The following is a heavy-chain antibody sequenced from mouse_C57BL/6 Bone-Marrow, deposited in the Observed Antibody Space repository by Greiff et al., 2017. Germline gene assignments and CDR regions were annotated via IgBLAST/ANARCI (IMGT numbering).Heavy chain of an antibody. V-gene: IGHV1-59*01. CDR3: ARERLYYFDY. CDR1: GYTFTSYW. J-gene: IGHJ2*01. Sequence: QVQLQQSGAELVRPGTSVKLSCKASGYTFTSYWMHWVKQRPGQGLEWIGVIDPSDSYTNYNQKFKGKATLTVDTSSSTAYMQLSSLTSEDSAVYYCARERLYYFDYWGKGTTLTVSS. D-gene: IGHD3-3*01. CDR2: IDPSDSYT.